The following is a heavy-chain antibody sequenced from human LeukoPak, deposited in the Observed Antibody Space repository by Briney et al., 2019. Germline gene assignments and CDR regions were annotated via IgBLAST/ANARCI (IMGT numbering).Heavy chain of an antibody. V-gene: IGHV4-61*02. Sequence: SQTLSLTCTVSGGSISSGSYYWSWIRQPAGKGLEWIGRIYTSGSTNYNPSLKSRVTISVDTSKNQFSLKLSSVTAADTAVYYCAREVGRDIVATIYDYWGQGTLVTVSS. CDR2: IYTSGST. D-gene: IGHD5-12*01. CDR3: AREVGRDIVATIYDY. J-gene: IGHJ4*02. CDR1: GGSISSGSYY.